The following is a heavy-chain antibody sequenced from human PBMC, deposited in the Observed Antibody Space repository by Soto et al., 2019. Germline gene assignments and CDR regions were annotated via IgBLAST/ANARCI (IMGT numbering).Heavy chain of an antibody. J-gene: IGHJ4*02. Sequence: PGESLKISCTGSGFTFTNYWIGWVRQLPGKGLEWMGIIYADDSDTRYSPSFQGQVTISTDKSISTAYLQWSSLKASDTAIYYCARRGRSSSGYYFSDYWGRGTLVTVSS. CDR2: IYADDSDT. V-gene: IGHV5-51*01. D-gene: IGHD3-22*01. CDR3: ARRGRSSSGYYFSDY. CDR1: GFTFTNYW.